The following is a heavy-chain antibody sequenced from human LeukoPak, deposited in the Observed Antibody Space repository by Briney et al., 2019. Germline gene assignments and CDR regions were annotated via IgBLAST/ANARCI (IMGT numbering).Heavy chain of an antibody. V-gene: IGHV3-30*02. CDR1: GFTFSSYG. D-gene: IGHD2-2*03. Sequence: GGSLRLSCAASGFTFSSYGMHWVRQAPGKGLEWVAFIRYDGSNKYYADSVKGRFTISRDNSKNTLYLQMNSLRGEDTAVYYCAKGLGYSKTHYYYCMDVWGKGTTVTVSS. CDR2: IRYDGSNK. CDR3: AKGLGYSKTHYYYCMDV. J-gene: IGHJ6*03.